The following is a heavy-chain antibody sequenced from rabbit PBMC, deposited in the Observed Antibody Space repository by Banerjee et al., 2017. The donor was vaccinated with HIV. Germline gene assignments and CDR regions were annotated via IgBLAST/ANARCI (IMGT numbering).Heavy chain of an antibody. CDR1: GFSFSSSQY. Sequence: QSLEESGGDLVKPGASLTLTCTASGFSFSSSQYMCWVRQAPGKGLEWIGCINTGSGSAYYASWAKGRFTISKTSSTTVTLQMTSLTAADTATYFCARDDGYGYAGYTRLDLWGQGTLVTVS. J-gene: IGHJ3*01. D-gene: IGHD6-1*01. CDR3: ARDDGYGYAGYTRLDL. CDR2: INTGSGSA. V-gene: IGHV1S40*01.